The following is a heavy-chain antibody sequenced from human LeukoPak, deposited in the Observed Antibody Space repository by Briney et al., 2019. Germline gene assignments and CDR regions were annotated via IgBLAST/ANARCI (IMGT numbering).Heavy chain of an antibody. CDR1: GGSIGAYY. V-gene: IGHV4-34*01. D-gene: IGHD2-2*01. CDR3: ARASGGDIVVVPAARRLDY. Sequence: SETLSLTCTVSGGSIGAYYWSWIRQPPGKGLEWIGEINHSGSTNYNPSLKSRVTMSVDTSKNQFSLKLSSVTAADTAVYYCARASGGDIVVVPAARRLDYWGQGTLVTVSS. CDR2: INHSGST. J-gene: IGHJ4*02.